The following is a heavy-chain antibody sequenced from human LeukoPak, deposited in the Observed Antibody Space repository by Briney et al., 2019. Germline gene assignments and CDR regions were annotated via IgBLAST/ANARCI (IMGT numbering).Heavy chain of an antibody. CDR3: ARVVDGPDWFGT. D-gene: IGHD3-9*01. V-gene: IGHV3-48*02. CDR2: ISSGSSAI. J-gene: IGHJ5*02. Sequence: GGSLRLFCAASGLTFSSYSMNWVRQAPGKGLEWVSYISSGSSAIYYADSVKGRFTISRDNAKNSLFLQLNSLRDEDTAVYYCARVVDGPDWFGTWGQGTMVTVSS. CDR1: GLTFSSYS.